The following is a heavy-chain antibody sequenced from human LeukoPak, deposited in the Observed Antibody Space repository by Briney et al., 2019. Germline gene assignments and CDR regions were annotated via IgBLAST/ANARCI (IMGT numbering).Heavy chain of an antibody. CDR2: IWYDGNNK. Sequence: GRSLRLSCAAFGFTFGDYATHWVRQAPGKGLEWVAVIWYDGNNKYYADSVKGRFTTSRDNSKDTLYLQMNSLSPEDTAMYYCAREGFTNYERELDYWGRGTQVTVS. D-gene: IGHD4/OR15-4a*01. CDR1: GFTFGDYA. V-gene: IGHV3-33*01. J-gene: IGHJ4*02. CDR3: AREGFTNYERELDY.